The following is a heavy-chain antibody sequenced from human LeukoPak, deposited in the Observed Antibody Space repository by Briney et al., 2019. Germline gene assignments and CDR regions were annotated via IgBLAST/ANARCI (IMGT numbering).Heavy chain of an antibody. D-gene: IGHD3-9*01. Sequence: PGGSLRLSCAASGFTFSSYSMNWVRQAPGKGLEWVSSISSSSSYIYYADSVKGRFTISRDNAKNSLYLQMNSLRAEDTAVYYCARDGYFDWFFEFDYWGQGTLVTVSS. CDR2: ISSSSSYI. J-gene: IGHJ4*02. CDR1: GFTFSSYS. CDR3: ARDGYFDWFFEFDY. V-gene: IGHV3-21*01.